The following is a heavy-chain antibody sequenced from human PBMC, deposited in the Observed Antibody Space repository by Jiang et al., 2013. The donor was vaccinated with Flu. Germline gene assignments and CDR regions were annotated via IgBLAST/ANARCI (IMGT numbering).Heavy chain of an antibody. CDR1: GFTFSNYE. V-gene: IGHV3-64D*06. Sequence: VQLVESGGALVQPGGSLRLSCSASGFTFSNYEMHWVRQAPGKGLESVTAITSGGDTYSAASVKGRFTVSRDNSKNTLHLQMSSLRIEDTAVYYCVGYNYGWGINYWGQGTLVTVSP. CDR2: ITSGGDT. D-gene: IGHD3-10*01. J-gene: IGHJ4*02. CDR3: VGYNYGWGINY.